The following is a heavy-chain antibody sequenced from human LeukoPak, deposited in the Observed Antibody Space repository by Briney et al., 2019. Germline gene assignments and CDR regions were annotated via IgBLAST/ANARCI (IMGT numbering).Heavy chain of an antibody. V-gene: IGHV1-69*04. J-gene: IGHJ4*02. CDR1: GGTFSSYA. CDR3: ASATATYYFDY. CDR2: IIPILGIA. D-gene: IGHD2-21*02. Sequence: SVKVSCKASGGTFSSYAISWVRQAPGQGLEWMGRIIPILGIANYAQKFQGRVTITADKSTSTAYMELSSLRSADTAVYSCASATATYYFDYWGQGTLVTVSS.